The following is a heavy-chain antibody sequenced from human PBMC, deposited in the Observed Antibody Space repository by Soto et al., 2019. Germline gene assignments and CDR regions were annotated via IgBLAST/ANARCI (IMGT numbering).Heavy chain of an antibody. CDR2: NNPSGGST. D-gene: IGHD4-17*01. V-gene: IGHV1-46*03. CDR1: GYTFTSYY. J-gene: IGHJ5*02. CDR3: ARGPPDYGDHVVWFDL. Sequence: QVQLVQSGAEVKKPGASVKVSCKASGYTFTSYYMHWVRQAPGQGLEWMGINNPSGGSTRYAQNYQGRVTISGDTSTSTVYMELVSLRSEDTAVYYCARGPPDYGDHVVWFDLWGQGTLVTVSS.